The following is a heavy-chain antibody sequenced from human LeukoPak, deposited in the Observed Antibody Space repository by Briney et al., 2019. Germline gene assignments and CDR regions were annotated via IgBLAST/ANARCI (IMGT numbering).Heavy chain of an antibody. J-gene: IGHJ3*02. CDR1: GLTVGTTY. CDR3: ARRRSTSWASDI. V-gene: IGHV3-66*04. D-gene: IGHD2-2*01. CDR2: IYSGGGT. Sequence: PGGSLRLSCAASGLTVGTTYMTWVRQAPGKGLEWVSVIYSGGGTYNADSVKGRFTISRDNSKNTLYLQMNSLRAEDTAVYYCARRRSTSWASDIWGQGTMVTVSS.